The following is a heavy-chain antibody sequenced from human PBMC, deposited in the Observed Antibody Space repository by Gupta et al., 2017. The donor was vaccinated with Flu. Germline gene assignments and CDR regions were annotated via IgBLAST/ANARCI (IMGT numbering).Heavy chain of an antibody. J-gene: IGHJ4*02. CDR1: YT. D-gene: IGHD3-16*01. CDR3: AGAVAEAPSASYDS. CDR2: ISASSSFT. V-gene: IGHV3-21*01. Sequence: YTMTWIRQAPGKGLEWVSSISASSSFTFVADSGKGRFAVSRDNANDSLYLQIASPSEDDTAVYFCAGAVAEAPSASYDSWGQGTLVTVSS.